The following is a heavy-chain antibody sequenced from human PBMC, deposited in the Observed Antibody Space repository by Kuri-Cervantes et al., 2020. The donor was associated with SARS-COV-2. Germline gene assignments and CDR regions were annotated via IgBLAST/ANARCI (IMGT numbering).Heavy chain of an antibody. D-gene: IGHD1-1*01. V-gene: IGHV4-38-2*02. CDR3: AREDWNDAGVFDY. CDR2: IYHSGST. Sequence: GSLRLSCTVSGYSISSGYYWGWIRQPPGKGLEWIGSIYHSGSTYYNPSLKSRVTISVDTSKNQFSLKLSSVTAADTAVYYCAREDWNDAGVFDYWGQGTLVTVSS. CDR1: GYSISSGYY. J-gene: IGHJ4*02.